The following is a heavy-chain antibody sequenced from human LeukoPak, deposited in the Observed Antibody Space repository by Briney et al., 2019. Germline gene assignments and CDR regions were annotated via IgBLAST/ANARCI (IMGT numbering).Heavy chain of an antibody. J-gene: IGHJ4*02. CDR3: ARGPYSSSWYPPGLGPPDY. Sequence: ASVTVSCKVSGYTLTELSMHWVRQAPGKGLEWMGGFDPEDGETIYAQKFQGRVTMTEDTSTDTAYMELSSLRSEDTAVYYCARGPYSSSWYPPGLGPPDYWGQGTLVTVSS. CDR1: GYTLTELS. CDR2: FDPEDGET. V-gene: IGHV1-24*01. D-gene: IGHD6-13*01.